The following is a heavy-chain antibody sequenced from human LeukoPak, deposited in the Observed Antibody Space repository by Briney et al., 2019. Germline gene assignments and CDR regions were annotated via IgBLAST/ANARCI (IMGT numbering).Heavy chain of an antibody. D-gene: IGHD2-15*01. CDR3: ATLVGAGYYYYYMDV. Sequence: SETLSLTCTVSGYSISSGYYWGWIRQPPGKGLEWIGSIYHSGSTYYNPSLKSRITISVDTSKNQFSMKLSSVTAADTAVYYCATLVGAGYYYYYMDVWGKGTTVTISS. CDR1: GYSISSGYY. J-gene: IGHJ6*03. CDR2: IYHSGST. V-gene: IGHV4-38-2*02.